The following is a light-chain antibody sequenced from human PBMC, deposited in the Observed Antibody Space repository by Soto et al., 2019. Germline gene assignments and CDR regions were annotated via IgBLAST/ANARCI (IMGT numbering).Light chain of an antibody. Sequence: QSALTQPASVSGSPGQSITISCTGTRSDIGGYNYVSWYQHHPGKAPKLIIFEVSDRPSGVSNRFSGSKSGNTASLTISGLQAEDEADYYCSSYTSSSTPYVFGTGTKLTVL. CDR2: EVS. CDR3: SSYTSSSTPYV. CDR1: RSDIGGYNY. V-gene: IGLV2-14*01. J-gene: IGLJ1*01.